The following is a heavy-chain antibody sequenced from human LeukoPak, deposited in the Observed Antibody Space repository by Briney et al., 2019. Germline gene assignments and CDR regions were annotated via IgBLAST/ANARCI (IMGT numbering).Heavy chain of an antibody. CDR3: ARSSSWSCTDY. V-gene: IGHV3-74*01. CDR1: GFTFSSYW. CDR2: INSDGSST. D-gene: IGHD6-13*01. Sequence: PGGSLRLSCAASGFTFSSYWMHWVRQAPGKGLVWVSRINSDGSSTNYADSVKGRFTISRDNAKNTLYLQMNSLRAEDTAVYYCARSSSWSCTDYWGQGTLVTVSS. J-gene: IGHJ4*02.